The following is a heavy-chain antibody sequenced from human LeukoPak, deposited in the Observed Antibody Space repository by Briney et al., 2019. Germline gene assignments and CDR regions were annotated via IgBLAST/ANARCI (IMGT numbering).Heavy chain of an antibody. J-gene: IGHJ4*02. CDR2: VRTDGGYT. CDR1: GFTFSTYW. V-gene: IGHV3-74*01. Sequence: GGSLRLSCAASGFTFSTYWMHWVRQAPGKGLMWVSRVRTDGGYTNYADSVKGRFTISRDNSKNTLYLQMNSLRAEDTAVYYCARGYGGFIDYWGQGTLVTVSS. CDR3: ARGYGGFIDY. D-gene: IGHD4/OR15-4a*01.